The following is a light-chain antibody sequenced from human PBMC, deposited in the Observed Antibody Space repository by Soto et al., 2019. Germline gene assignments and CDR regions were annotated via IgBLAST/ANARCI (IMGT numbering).Light chain of an antibody. CDR1: QSVSGY. Sequence: IVVTQSPGTLSLSPGERATLSCRASQSVSGYIGWYQQKPGQAPRLLIYADSNRATGIPARFSGSGSGTDFTLTISSLEPEDFSVYYCQQRYNWPITFGQGTRLEIK. J-gene: IGKJ5*01. CDR3: QQRYNWPIT. CDR2: ADS. V-gene: IGKV3-11*01.